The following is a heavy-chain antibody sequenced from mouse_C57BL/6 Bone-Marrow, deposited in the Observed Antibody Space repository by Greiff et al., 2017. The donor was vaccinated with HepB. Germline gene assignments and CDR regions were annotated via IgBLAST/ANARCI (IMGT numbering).Heavy chain of an antibody. CDR1: GFTFSSYG. D-gene: IGHD1-3*01. CDR2: ISSGGSYT. Sequence: SGGDLVKPGGSLKLSCAASGFTFSSYGMSWVRQTPDKRLEWVATISSGGSYTYYPDSVKGRFTISRDNAKNTLYLQMSSLKSEDTAMYYCARGLKDFAYWGQGTLVTVSA. V-gene: IGHV5-6*01. CDR3: ARGLKDFAY. J-gene: IGHJ3*01.